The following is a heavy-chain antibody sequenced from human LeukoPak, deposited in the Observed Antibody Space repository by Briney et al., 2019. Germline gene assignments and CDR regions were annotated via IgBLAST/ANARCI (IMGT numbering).Heavy chain of an antibody. CDR1: GYTFTGYY. Sequence: ASVKVSCKASGYTFTGYYMHWVRQAPGQGLEWMGWINPNSGGTNYAQKFQGRVTMTRDTSISTAYMELSRLRSDDTAVYYCARCSSTSCYDAFDIWGQGTMVTVSS. CDR2: INPNSGGT. D-gene: IGHD2-2*01. CDR3: ARCSSTSCYDAFDI. V-gene: IGHV1-2*02. J-gene: IGHJ3*02.